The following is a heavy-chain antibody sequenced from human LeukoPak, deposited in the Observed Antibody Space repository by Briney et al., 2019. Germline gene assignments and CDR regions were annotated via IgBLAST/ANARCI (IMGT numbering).Heavy chain of an antibody. CDR3: ARAGYSSGSYYFDY. CDR1: GGSLSSYY. D-gene: IGHD6-19*01. Sequence: SETLSLTCTVSGGSLSSYYWSWIRQPPGKGLEWIGYIYYSGSTNYNPSLKSRVTISVDTSKNQFSLKLSSVTAADTAVYYCARAGYSSGSYYFDYWGQGTLVTVSS. J-gene: IGHJ4*02. V-gene: IGHV4-59*01. CDR2: IYYSGST.